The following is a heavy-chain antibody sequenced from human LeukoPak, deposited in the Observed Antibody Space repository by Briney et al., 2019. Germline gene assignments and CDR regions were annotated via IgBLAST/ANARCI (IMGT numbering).Heavy chain of an antibody. V-gene: IGHV1-2*02. CDR3: ARGRGGYSFDY. CDR1: GYTFTGYY. Sequence: ASVKVSCKASGYTFTGYYMYWVRQAPGQGLEWMGWINPNSGVTNYAQKFQGRVTMTRDTSISAAYMEVSSLRSDDTAVYFCARGRGGYSFDYWGQGTLVTVSS. CDR2: INPNSGVT. D-gene: IGHD3-16*01. J-gene: IGHJ4*02.